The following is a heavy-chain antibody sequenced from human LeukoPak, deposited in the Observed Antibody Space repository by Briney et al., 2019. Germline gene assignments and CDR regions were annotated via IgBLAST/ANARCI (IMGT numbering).Heavy chain of an antibody. Sequence: PSETLSLTCTVSGSSISSYYWSWIRQPPGKGLEWIGYIYTSGSTNYNPSLKSRVTISVDTSNNQSSLKLSSVTAADTAVYYCARATLYHPLDYGSQGTLVTVSS. D-gene: IGHD2-2*01. J-gene: IGHJ4*02. CDR3: ARATLYHPLDY. CDR2: IYTSGST. V-gene: IGHV4-4*09. CDR1: GSSISSYY.